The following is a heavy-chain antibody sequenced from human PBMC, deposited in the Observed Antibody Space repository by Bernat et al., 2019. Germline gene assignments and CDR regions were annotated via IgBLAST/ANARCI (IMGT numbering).Heavy chain of an antibody. CDR3: SYSGWNDY. D-gene: IGHD6-19*01. CDR2: IGSKAYGGTT. Sequence: EVQLVESGGGLVQPGRSLRLSCTASGFTFGDYAMSWVRQAPGKGLEWVGFIGSKAYGGTTEYAASVKGRFTISRDDSKSIAYLQMNSLKTEDTAVYYCSYSGWNDYWGPGTLVTVSS. V-gene: IGHV3-49*04. J-gene: IGHJ4*02. CDR1: GFTFGDYA.